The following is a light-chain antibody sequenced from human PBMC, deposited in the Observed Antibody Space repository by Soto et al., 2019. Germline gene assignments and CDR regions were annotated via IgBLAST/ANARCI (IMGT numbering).Light chain of an antibody. Sequence: QSALTQPASVSGSPGQSITISCTGTSSDVCAYNYVSWYQQHPGKAPKLMISGVSNRPSGVSNRFSGSKSGNTASLTISGLQADDEADYYCSSYTGSSTPWVFGGGTKLTVL. V-gene: IGLV2-14*01. CDR2: GVS. CDR1: SSDVCAYNY. J-gene: IGLJ3*02. CDR3: SSYTGSSTPWV.